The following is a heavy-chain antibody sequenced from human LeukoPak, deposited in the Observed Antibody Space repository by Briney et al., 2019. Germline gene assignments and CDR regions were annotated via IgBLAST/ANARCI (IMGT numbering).Heavy chain of an antibody. CDR3: ARETMVRGVITDDY. CDR2: IYYSGST. Sequence: PSETLSLTCTVSGGSISSHYWSWIRQPPGKGLEWIGYIYYSGSTNYNPSLKSRVTISVDTSKNQFSLKLSSVTAADTAVYYCARETMVRGVITDDYWGQGTLVAVSS. CDR1: GGSISSHY. V-gene: IGHV4-59*11. D-gene: IGHD3-10*01. J-gene: IGHJ4*02.